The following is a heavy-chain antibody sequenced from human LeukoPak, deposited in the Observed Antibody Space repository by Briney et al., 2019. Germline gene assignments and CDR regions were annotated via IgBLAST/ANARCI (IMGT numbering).Heavy chain of an antibody. CDR3: AKGDYELSGAY. J-gene: IGHJ4*02. V-gene: IGHV3-23*01. D-gene: IGHD4-17*01. CDR2: ISGSGGST. Sequence: GGSLILSCAASGFTFSSYAMSWVRQAPGKGLEWVSAISGSGGSTYYADSVKGRFTISRDNSKNTLYLQMNSLRAEDTAVYYCAKGDYELSGAYWGQGTLVTVSS. CDR1: GFTFSSYA.